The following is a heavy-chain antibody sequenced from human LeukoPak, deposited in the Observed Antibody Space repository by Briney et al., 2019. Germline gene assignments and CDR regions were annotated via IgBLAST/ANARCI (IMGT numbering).Heavy chain of an antibody. CDR3: ARSPFLEWFFDRGYFDY. J-gene: IGHJ4*02. Sequence: PSETLSLTCTVSGGSISSYYWSWIRQPPGEGLEWIGYIYYIGSTNYNTSLQSRVTISVDTFMNQFSLKLNSVTSEDTAVDYCARSPFLEWFFDRGYFDYWGQGTLVTVSS. D-gene: IGHD3-3*02. CDR1: GGSISSYY. CDR2: IYYIGST. V-gene: IGHV4-59*01.